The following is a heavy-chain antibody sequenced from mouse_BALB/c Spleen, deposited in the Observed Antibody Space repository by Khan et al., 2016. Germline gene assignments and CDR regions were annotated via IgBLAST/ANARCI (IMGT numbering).Heavy chain of an antibody. CDR2: ISYSGST. CDR1: GYSITSDYA. Sequence: VQLKESGPGLVKPSQSLSLTCTVTGYSITSDYAWNWIRQFPGNKLEWMGYISYSGSTSYNPSLKSRISITRDTSKNQFFLQLNSVTTEDTATYYCARWGGYAMDYWGQGTSVTVSS. J-gene: IGHJ4*01. V-gene: IGHV3-2*02. CDR3: ARWGGYAMDY.